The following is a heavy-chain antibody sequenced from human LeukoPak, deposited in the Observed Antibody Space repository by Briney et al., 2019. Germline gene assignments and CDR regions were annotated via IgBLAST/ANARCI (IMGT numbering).Heavy chain of an antibody. CDR2: INHSGST. D-gene: IGHD6-19*01. Sequence: SETLSLTCAVYGGSFSGYYWSWIRQPPGKGLEWIGEINHSGSTNYNPSLKSRVTIPVDTSKNQFSLKLSSVTAADTAVYYCAREIAVAGTSFWDYWGQGTLVTVSS. J-gene: IGHJ4*02. V-gene: IGHV4-34*01. CDR1: GGSFSGYY. CDR3: AREIAVAGTSFWDY.